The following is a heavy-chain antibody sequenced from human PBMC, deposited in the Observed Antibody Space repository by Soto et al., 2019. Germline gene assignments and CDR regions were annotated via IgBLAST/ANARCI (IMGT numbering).Heavy chain of an antibody. J-gene: IGHJ4*02. CDR1: GGSISSSNHY. Sequence: QVQLQESGPGLVKPSQTLSLTCTVSGGSISSSNHYWSWIRQPPGKGLEWIGYIYYSGSSCYKPSLKSRVTISGDTSKNQFSLKLNSVTAADTAVYYCARESEAMSFDYWGQGTLVTVSS. CDR3: ARESEAMSFDY. V-gene: IGHV4-30-4*01. D-gene: IGHD2-2*01. CDR2: IYYSGSS.